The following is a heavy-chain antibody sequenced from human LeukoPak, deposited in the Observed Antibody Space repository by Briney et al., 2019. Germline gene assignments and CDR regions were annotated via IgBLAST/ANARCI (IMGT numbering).Heavy chain of an antibody. CDR1: GFTFSNYG. J-gene: IGHJ1*01. CDR3: AKDNQRGGFQH. V-gene: IGHV3-33*03. D-gene: IGHD3-16*01. Sequence: PGGSLRLSCAASGFTFSNYGMHWVRQAPGKGLEWVAVIWYDGSNKYYADSVKGRFNISRDNSKSSLYLQMNSLRSEDTALYYCAKDNQRGGFQHWGQGTLVTVSS. CDR2: IWYDGSNK.